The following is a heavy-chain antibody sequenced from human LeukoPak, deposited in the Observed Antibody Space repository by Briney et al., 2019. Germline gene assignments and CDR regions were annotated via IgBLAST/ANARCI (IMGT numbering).Heavy chain of an antibody. V-gene: IGHV3-48*02. D-gene: IGHD3-22*01. CDR1: GFTFSSYS. CDR3: ARDIGGDLNSSGYYDAFDI. Sequence: PGGSLRLSCAASGFTFSSYSMNWVRQAPGKGLEWVSYISSSSSTIYYADSVKGRFTISRDNAKNSLYLQMNSLRDEDTAVYYCARDIGGDLNSSGYYDAFDIWGQGTMVTVSS. J-gene: IGHJ3*02. CDR2: ISSSSSTI.